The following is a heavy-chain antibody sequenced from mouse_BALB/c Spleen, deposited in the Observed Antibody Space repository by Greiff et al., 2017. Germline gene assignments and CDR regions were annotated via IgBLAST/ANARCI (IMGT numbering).Heavy chain of an antibody. CDR2: ISSGGSYT. CDR3: ARRYRYDGNYYAMDY. CDR1: GFTFSSYG. V-gene: IGHV5-6*01. D-gene: IGHD2-14*01. Sequence: VQLKQSGGDLVKPGGSLKLSCAASGFTFSSYGMSWVRQTPDKRLEWVATISSGGSYTYYPDSVKGRFTISRDNAKNTLYLQMSSLKSEDTAMYYCARRYRYDGNYYAMDYWGQGTSVTVSS. J-gene: IGHJ4*01.